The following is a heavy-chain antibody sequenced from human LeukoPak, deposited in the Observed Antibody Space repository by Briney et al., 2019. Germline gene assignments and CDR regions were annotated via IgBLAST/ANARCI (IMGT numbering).Heavy chain of an antibody. CDR2: INHSGST. J-gene: IGHJ4*02. D-gene: IGHD4-23*01. CDR3: ARDGGATVVTRPFDY. Sequence: PSETLSLTCAVYGGAFSGYYWSWIRQPPGKGLDWIGEINHSGSTNYNPSLKSRVTISVDTSKMQFSLKLSSVTAADPAVYYCARDGGATVVTRPFDYWGQGTLVTVSS. CDR1: GGAFSGYY. V-gene: IGHV4-34*01.